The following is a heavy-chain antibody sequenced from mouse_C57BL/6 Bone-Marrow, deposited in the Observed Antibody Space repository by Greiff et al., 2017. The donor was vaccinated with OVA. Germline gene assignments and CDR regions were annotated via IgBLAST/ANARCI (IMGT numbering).Heavy chain of an antibody. CDR1: GFNIKDDY. D-gene: IGHD4-1*01. J-gene: IGHJ4*01. V-gene: IGHV14-4*01. CDR3: TSNWDGHYYAMDY. CDR2: IDPENGDT. Sequence: VQLQQSGAELVRPGASVKLSCTASGFNIKDDYMHWVKQRPEQGLEWIGWIDPENGDTEYASKFQGKATITADTSSNTAYLQLSSLTSEDTAVYYRTSNWDGHYYAMDYWGQGTSVTVSS.